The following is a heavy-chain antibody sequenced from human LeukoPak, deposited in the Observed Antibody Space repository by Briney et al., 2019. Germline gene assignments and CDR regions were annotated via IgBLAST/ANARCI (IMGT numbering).Heavy chain of an antibody. CDR2: ITVSGSSM. Sequence: GGSLRLSCAASGFTFSSYELNWVRQAPGKGLEWISYITVSGSSMYYADSVKGRFTISRDNAKNSLYLQMNSLRAEDTAVYYCATGDGYWGQGTLVTVSS. J-gene: IGHJ4*02. V-gene: IGHV3-48*03. D-gene: IGHD7-27*01. CDR1: GFTFSSYE. CDR3: ATGDGY.